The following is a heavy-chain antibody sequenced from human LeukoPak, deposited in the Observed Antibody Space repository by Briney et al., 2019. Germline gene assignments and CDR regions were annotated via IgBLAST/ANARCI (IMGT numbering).Heavy chain of an antibody. V-gene: IGHV4-34*01. Sequence: SETLSLTCAVYGGSFSGYYWSWISQPPGKGLEWIGEINHSGSTNYNPSLKSRVTISVDTSKNQFSLKLSSVTAADTAVYYCARGGIVVVPAARGPNWFDPWGQGTLVTVSS. D-gene: IGHD2-2*01. J-gene: IGHJ5*02. CDR1: GGSFSGYY. CDR3: ARGGIVVVPAARGPNWFDP. CDR2: INHSGST.